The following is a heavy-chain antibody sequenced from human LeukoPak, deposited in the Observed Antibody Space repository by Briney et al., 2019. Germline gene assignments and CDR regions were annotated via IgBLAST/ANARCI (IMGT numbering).Heavy chain of an antibody. Sequence: ASVKVSCKASGYTFTSYDTNWVRQATGQGLEWMGWMNPNSGNTGYAQKFQGRVTITRNTSISTAYMELSSLRSEDTAVYYCARAGYSSSTWYYYMDVWGKGTTVTVSS. J-gene: IGHJ6*03. CDR3: ARAGYSSSTWYYYMDV. CDR1: GYTFTSYD. CDR2: MNPNSGNT. V-gene: IGHV1-8*03. D-gene: IGHD6-13*01.